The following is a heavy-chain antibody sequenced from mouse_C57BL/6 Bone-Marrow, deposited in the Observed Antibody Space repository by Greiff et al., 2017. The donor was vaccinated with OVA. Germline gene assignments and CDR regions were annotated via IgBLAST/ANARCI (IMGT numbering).Heavy chain of an antibody. CDR3: ASYYDYLFAY. V-gene: IGHV1-19*01. CDR2: INPYNGGT. J-gene: IGHJ3*01. D-gene: IGHD2-4*01. Sequence: EVQVVESGPVLVKPGASVKMSCKASGYTFTDYYMNWVKQSHGKSLEWIGVINPYNGGTSYNQKFKGKATLTVDKSSSTAYMELNSLTSEDSAVYYCASYYDYLFAYWGQGTLVTVSA. CDR1: GYTFTDYY.